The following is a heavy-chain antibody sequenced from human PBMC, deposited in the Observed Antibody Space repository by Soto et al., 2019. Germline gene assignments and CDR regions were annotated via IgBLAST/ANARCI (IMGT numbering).Heavy chain of an antibody. CDR3: TTVYYDFWSGFYGMDV. Sequence: GGSLRLSCAASGFTFSNAWMNWVRQAPGKGLEWVGRIKSKTDGGTTDYAAPVKGRFTISGDDSKNTLYLQMNSLKTEDTAVYYCTTVYYDFWSGFYGMDVWGQGTTVTVSS. V-gene: IGHV3-15*07. D-gene: IGHD3-3*01. CDR2: IKSKTDGGTT. CDR1: GFTFSNAW. J-gene: IGHJ6*02.